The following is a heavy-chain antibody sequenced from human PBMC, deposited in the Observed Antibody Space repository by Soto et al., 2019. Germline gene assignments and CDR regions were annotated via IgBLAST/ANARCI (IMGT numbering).Heavy chain of an antibody. J-gene: IGHJ4*02. CDR3: ARDGGYGAGSYLDY. Sequence: QGQLVQSGAEVKRPGASVKVSCKASGYMFGSYGISWVRQAPGQGLEWMGWISAFNGNTKYPQNLQGRVTMTTDTSTSTTYMELRTRRSDDSAMYYCARDGGYGAGSYLDYWGQGTLVTVSS. V-gene: IGHV1-18*01. CDR1: GYMFGSYG. CDR2: ISAFNGNT. D-gene: IGHD3-10*01.